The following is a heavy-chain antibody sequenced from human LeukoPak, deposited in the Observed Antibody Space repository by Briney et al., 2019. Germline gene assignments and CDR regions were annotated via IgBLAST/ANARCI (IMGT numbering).Heavy chain of an antibody. Sequence: SETLSLTCTVSGGSISSSSYYWGWIRQPSGKGLEWIGSIYYRGSTYYNPSLKSRVTISVDTTKNQFSLKLSSVTAADTAVYYCARVARRAFDYWGQGTLVTVSS. V-gene: IGHV4-39*07. CDR3: ARVARRAFDY. CDR2: IYYRGST. J-gene: IGHJ4*02. CDR1: GGSISSSSYY.